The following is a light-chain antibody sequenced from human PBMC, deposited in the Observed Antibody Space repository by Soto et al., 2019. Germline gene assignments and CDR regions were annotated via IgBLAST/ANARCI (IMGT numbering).Light chain of an antibody. CDR3: QQYNNWPRT. V-gene: IGKV3-15*01. Sequence: EIVWTQSPGTMSSPPGERATLSCRSSQSVSSTYLAWYQQKPGQDPRLLIYGASTRATDIPPRFSGSGSGTEFNLTISRLQSEDFAIYYCQQYNNWPRTFGQGTKVDIK. J-gene: IGKJ1*01. CDR2: GAS. CDR1: QSVSSTY.